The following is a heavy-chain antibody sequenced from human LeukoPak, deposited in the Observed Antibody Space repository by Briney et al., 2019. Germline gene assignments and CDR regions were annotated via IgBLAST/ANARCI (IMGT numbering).Heavy chain of an antibody. Sequence: SETLSLTCTVSGGSVSSGSYYWSWIRQPPGKGLEWIGYIYYSGSTNYNPSLKSRVTISVDTSKNQFSLKLSSGTAADTAVYYCARDQSYGMDVWGQGTTVTVSS. CDR2: IYYSGST. J-gene: IGHJ6*02. CDR3: ARDQSYGMDV. V-gene: IGHV4-61*01. CDR1: GGSVSSGSYY.